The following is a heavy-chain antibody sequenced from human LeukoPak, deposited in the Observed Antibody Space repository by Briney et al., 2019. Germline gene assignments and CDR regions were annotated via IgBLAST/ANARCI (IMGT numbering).Heavy chain of an antibody. CDR2: INHSGST. V-gene: IGHV4-34*01. J-gene: IGHJ6*02. CDR1: GGSFSGYY. D-gene: IGHD3-16*01. CDR3: TRSGLTGMRKYARADYYYYGMDV. Sequence: SETLSLTCAVYGGSFSGYYWSWIRQPPGKGLEWIGEINHSGSTNYNPSLKSRVTILVDTSKNQLSLSLSSVTVADTAVYYRTRSGLTGMRKYARADYYYYGMDVWGQGTAVTVSS.